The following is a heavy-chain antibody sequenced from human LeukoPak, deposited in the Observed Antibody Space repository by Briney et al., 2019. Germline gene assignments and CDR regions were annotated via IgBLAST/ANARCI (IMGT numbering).Heavy chain of an antibody. V-gene: IGHV1-2*02. CDR1: GGTFSSYT. CDR3: ARERRAVAGPDFDY. Sequence: ASVKVSCKASGGTFSSYTISWVRQAPGQGLEWMGWINPNSGGTNYAQKFQGRVTMTRDTSISTAYMELSRLRSDDTAVYYCARERRAVAGPDFDYWGQGTLVTVSS. D-gene: IGHD6-19*01. CDR2: INPNSGGT. J-gene: IGHJ4*02.